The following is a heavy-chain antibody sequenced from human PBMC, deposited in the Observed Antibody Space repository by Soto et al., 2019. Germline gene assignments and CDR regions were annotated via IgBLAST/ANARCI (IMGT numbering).Heavy chain of an antibody. CDR3: AREGVQHGSGPYYYYGMDV. V-gene: IGHV3-21*01. CDR1: GVTVSYS. Sequence: GGSLRLCCAASGVTVSYSMNWCRQAPGKGLEWVSSIRSSSSYIYYADSVKGRFTISRDNAKNSLYLQMNSLRAEATAVYYCAREGVQHGSGPYYYYGMDVWGQGTTLTVSS. D-gene: IGHD3-10*01. J-gene: IGHJ6*02. CDR2: IRSSSSYI.